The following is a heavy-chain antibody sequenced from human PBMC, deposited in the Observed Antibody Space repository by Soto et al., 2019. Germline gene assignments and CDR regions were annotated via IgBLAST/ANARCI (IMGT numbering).Heavy chain of an antibody. J-gene: IGHJ4*02. Sequence: EVQLVESGGGLVKPGGSLRLSCAASGFTFSNAWMNWVRQAPGKGLEWVGRIKSKTNGGTTDYAAPVKGRFTISRDDSNNTLYLQMNSLQTEDTAVYYCTTDGVEQQLVPQGYWGQGTLVTVSS. V-gene: IGHV3-15*07. CDR1: GFTFSNAW. CDR2: IKSKTNGGTT. D-gene: IGHD6-13*01. CDR3: TTDGVEQQLVPQGY.